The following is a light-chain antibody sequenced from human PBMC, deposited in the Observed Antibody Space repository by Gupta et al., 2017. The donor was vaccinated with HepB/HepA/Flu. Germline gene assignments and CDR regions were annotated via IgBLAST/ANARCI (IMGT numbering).Light chain of an antibody. Sequence: SYVLTQSPSVSVAPGKTASITCGGNNIGYKSVYWYQQRPGQAPVRVGDDDDDRPSGIPARVLCSNSGKTDTRTISRVEAGDEDDDYCKVSESSSNHKVFGTGTKVTVL. CDR2: DDD. J-gene: IGLJ1*01. CDR3: KVSESSSNHKV. CDR1: NIGYKS. V-gene: IGLV3-21*03.